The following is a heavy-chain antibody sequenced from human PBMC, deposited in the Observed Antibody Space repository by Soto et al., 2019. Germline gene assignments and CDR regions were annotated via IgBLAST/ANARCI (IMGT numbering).Heavy chain of an antibody. CDR3: AGIVHPRYYYGMDV. J-gene: IGHJ6*02. CDR1: GGTFSSYA. CDR2: IIPIFGTA. Sequence: QVQLVQSGAEVKKPGSSVKVSCKASGGTFSSYAISWVRQAPGQGLEWMGGIIPIFGTANYAQKFQGRVTITADESPSTADMELSSLRSEDTSVYYCAGIVHPRYYYGMDVWGQGTTITASS. V-gene: IGHV1-69*12. D-gene: IGHD3-22*01.